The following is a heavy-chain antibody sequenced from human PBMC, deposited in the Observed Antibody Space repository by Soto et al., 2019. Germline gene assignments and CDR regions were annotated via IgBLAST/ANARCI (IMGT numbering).Heavy chain of an antibody. D-gene: IGHD6-13*01. CDR1: GFTVSSNY. V-gene: IGHV3-66*01. Sequence: EVQLVESGGGLVQPGGSLRLSCAASGFTVSSNYMSWVRQAPGKGLEWVSVISSGGNTYYAGSVKGRFTISRDNSKNTLYLQMSSLRAEDTAVYYCARPHTSSWTYFYSWGQGTLVTVSS. CDR2: ISSGGNT. J-gene: IGHJ4*02. CDR3: ARPHTSSWTYFYS.